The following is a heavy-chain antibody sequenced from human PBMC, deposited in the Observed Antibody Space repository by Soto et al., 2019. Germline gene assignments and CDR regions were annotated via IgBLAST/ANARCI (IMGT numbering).Heavy chain of an antibody. CDR1: GFTFSSYS. V-gene: IGHV3-21*01. D-gene: IGHD6-13*01. CDR2: ISSSSSYI. Sequence: EVQLVESGGGLVKPGGSLRLSCAASGFTFSSYSMNWVRQAPGKGLEWVSSISSSSSYIYYADSVKGRFTISRDNANNSLYLQMNSLRAEDTAVYYCAREIRVSSWPFDYWGQGTLVTVSS. CDR3: AREIRVSSWPFDY. J-gene: IGHJ4*02.